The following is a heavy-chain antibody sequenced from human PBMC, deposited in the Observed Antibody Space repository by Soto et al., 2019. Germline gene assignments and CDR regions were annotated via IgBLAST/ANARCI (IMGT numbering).Heavy chain of an antibody. Sequence: PGWSLRLSCAASGFTFNSYEMNWVRQAPGKGLEWVSGISWNSGSIGYADSVKGRFTISRDNAKNSLYLQMNSLRAEDTALYYCAKDAERYSSGWYHYFDYWGHGTLVPVAS. V-gene: IGHV3-9*01. CDR3: AKDAERYSSGWYHYFDY. D-gene: IGHD6-19*01. CDR1: GFTFNSYE. CDR2: ISWNSGSI. J-gene: IGHJ4*01.